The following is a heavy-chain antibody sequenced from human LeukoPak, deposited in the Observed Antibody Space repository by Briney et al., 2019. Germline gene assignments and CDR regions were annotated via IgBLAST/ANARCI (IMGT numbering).Heavy chain of an antibody. CDR1: GFTFSSYG. CDR2: IRYGGSNK. Sequence: GGSLRLSCAASGFTFSSYGMHWVRQAPGKGLEWVAFIRYGGSNKYYADSVKGRFTISRDNSKNTLYLQMNSLRAEDTAVYYCAKDRPRYSSGSFDYWGQGTLVTVSS. J-gene: IGHJ4*02. V-gene: IGHV3-30*02. D-gene: IGHD6-19*01. CDR3: AKDRPRYSSGSFDY.